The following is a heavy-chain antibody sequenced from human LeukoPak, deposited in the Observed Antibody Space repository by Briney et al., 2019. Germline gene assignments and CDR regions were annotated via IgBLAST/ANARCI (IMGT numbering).Heavy chain of an antibody. J-gene: IGHJ4*03. CDR2: IFHTGST. V-gene: IGHV4-38-2*02. CDR1: GYSITRGYY. Sequence: SETLSLTCTVSGYSITRGYYWRFIRQPPGKGPEWIASIFHTGSTYYNPSLKSRVTISVDTSNNQFSLRLNSVTAADTALYYCARETEKQWQYWGQGTVVTVSS. CDR3: ARETEKQWQY. D-gene: IGHD6-19*01.